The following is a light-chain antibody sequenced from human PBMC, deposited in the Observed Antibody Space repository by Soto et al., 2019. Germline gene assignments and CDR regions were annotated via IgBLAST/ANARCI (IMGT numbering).Light chain of an antibody. CDR2: CAS. CDR3: QQYGSSPLT. J-gene: IGKJ4*01. CDR1: QSVSSSY. V-gene: IGKV3-20*01. Sequence: EIVLTQSPGTLSLSPGERATLSCRASQSVSSSYLAWYQQKPGQAPRLLIYCASRRATGIPDRFSGSGSGTDFTLTISRLEPEDFAVYYCQQYGSSPLTFGGGTKVEIK.